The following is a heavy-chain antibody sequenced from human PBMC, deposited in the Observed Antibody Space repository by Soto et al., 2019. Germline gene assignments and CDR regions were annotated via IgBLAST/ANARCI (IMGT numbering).Heavy chain of an antibody. J-gene: IGHJ4*02. CDR3: AKDYYYGSGSYLASYYFDY. Sequence: GGSLRLSCAASGFTFDDYTMHWVRQAPGKGLEWVSLISWDGGSTYYADSVKGRFTISRDNSKNSLYLQMNSLRTEDTALYYCAKDYYYGSGSYLASYYFDYWGQGTLVTVSS. V-gene: IGHV3-43*01. D-gene: IGHD3-10*01. CDR1: GFTFDDYT. CDR2: ISWDGGST.